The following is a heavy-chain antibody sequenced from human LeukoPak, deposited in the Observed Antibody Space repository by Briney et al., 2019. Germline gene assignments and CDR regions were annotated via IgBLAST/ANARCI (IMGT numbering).Heavy chain of an antibody. CDR3: ARDLHYYVAMDV. CDR1: GFTFSSYA. Sequence: GGSLRLSCAVSGFTFSSYAMNWVRQAPGKGLEWVSGISGSGAGTYYADSVKGRFTISRDNSKNTLYLQMNSLRAEDTALYYCARDLHYYVAMDVWGQGTTVTLPS. D-gene: IGHD3-10*02. V-gene: IGHV3-23*01. CDR2: ISGSGAGT. J-gene: IGHJ6*02.